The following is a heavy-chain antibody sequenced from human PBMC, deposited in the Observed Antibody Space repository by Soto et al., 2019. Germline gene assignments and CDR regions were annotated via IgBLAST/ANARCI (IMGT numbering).Heavy chain of an antibody. V-gene: IGHV1-69*06. CDR1: GDSFSSLS. D-gene: IGHD2-8*01. J-gene: IGHJ4*02. Sequence: QVNLVQSGAEVKKPGSSVKVSCKASGDSFSSLSLNWVRQAPGQGLEWVGGIIPVVGTGTYAQKFQDRVTITADKSTSKVYMELTSLTFVDTAVYYCVWEIEPMGVPFYFWGQGTMVTVSS. CDR3: VWEIEPMGVPFYF. CDR2: IIPVVGTG.